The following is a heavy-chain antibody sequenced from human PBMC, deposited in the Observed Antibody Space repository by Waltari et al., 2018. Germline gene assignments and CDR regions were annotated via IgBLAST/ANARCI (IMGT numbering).Heavy chain of an antibody. CDR1: GGSISSSSYY. CDR2: IYYSGST. Sequence: QLQLQESGPGLVKPSETLSLTCTVSGGSISSSSYYWGWIRQPPGKGLEWIGSIYYSGSTYTNPSPKIRVTISVDTSKNQFSLKLSSVTAADTAVYYCARHTSVLRYFDWLFDYFDYWGQGTLVTVSS. J-gene: IGHJ4*02. V-gene: IGHV4-39*01. CDR3: ARHTSVLRYFDWLFDYFDY. D-gene: IGHD3-9*01.